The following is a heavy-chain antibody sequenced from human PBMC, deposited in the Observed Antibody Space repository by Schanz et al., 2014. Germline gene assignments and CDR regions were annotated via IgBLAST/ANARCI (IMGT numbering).Heavy chain of an antibody. CDR2: MNPNSGNP. V-gene: IGHV1-8*02. Sequence: QVQLIQSGAEVKKPGASVKVSCTASGYTFTSDSMHWVRQAPGQGLEWLGWMNPNSGNPGFAQKFRGRVTMTRNTSISTAYMELTSLTSEDTAVYYRAREVGLYDRGWFEPWGQGTLXTVSS. J-gene: IGHJ5*02. D-gene: IGHD3-22*01. CDR1: GYTFTSDS. CDR3: AREVGLYDRGWFEP.